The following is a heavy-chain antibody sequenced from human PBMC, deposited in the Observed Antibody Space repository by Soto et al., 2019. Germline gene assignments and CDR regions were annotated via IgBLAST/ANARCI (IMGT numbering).Heavy chain of an antibody. J-gene: IGHJ5*02. Sequence: QVRLQESGPGLVEPSETLFLTCTVSGASISSYFWTWIRQPAGKGLDWIGRISTSGTTNYNPSLKSRVTMSVDTSKNHFSLNLSSVTAADTAVYYCAREAGPDRWFDPWGQGTLVTVSS. V-gene: IGHV4-4*07. CDR2: ISTSGTT. D-gene: IGHD6-19*01. CDR1: GASISSYF. CDR3: AREAGPDRWFDP.